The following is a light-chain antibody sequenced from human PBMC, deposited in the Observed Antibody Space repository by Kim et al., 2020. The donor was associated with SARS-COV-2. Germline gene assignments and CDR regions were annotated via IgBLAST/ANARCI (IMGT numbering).Light chain of an antibody. V-gene: IGKV1-12*01. CDR1: QGISSR. CDR2: TAS. CDR3: QQANSFPLT. J-gene: IGKJ4*01. Sequence: ASVGDRVTIPCRASQGISSRLAWYQQKPGKVPKHLIYTASSLQSGVPSRFSGSGSGTDFTLTISSLQPEDFATYYCQQANSFPLTFGGVTKVDIK.